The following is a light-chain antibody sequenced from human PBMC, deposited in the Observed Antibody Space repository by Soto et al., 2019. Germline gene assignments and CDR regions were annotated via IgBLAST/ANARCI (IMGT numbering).Light chain of an antibody. J-gene: IGLJ2*01. CDR1: KLGNKY. Sequence: SYELTQPPSVSVSPGQTASITCSGNKLGNKYACWYQQKPGQSPVVVIYQDSKRPSGIPERFSGSNSGNTATLSISGTQAMDEADYYCQASDSSTVVFGGGTKVTVL. V-gene: IGLV3-1*01. CDR3: QASDSSTVV. CDR2: QDS.